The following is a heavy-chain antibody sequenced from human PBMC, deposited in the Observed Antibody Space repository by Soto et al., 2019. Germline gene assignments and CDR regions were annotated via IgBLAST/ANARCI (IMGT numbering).Heavy chain of an antibody. CDR2: INPSGGST. Sequence: GTSVKVSCKASGYTFTSYYMHWVRQAPGQGLEWMGIINPSGGSTSYAQKFQDRVTMTRVTSTSTVYMELSSLRSEDTAVYYCARAAGAISDAFDIWGQGTMVTVSS. CDR1: GYTFTSYY. D-gene: IGHD1-26*01. J-gene: IGHJ3*02. CDR3: ARAAGAISDAFDI. V-gene: IGHV1-46*03.